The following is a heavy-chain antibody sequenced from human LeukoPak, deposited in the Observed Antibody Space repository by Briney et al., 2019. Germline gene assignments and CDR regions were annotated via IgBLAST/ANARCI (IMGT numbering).Heavy chain of an antibody. D-gene: IGHD3-3*01. V-gene: IGHV4-61*02. CDR1: GGSISSGSYY. Sequence: SETLSLTCTVSGGSISSGSYYWSWIRQPAGKGLEWIGRIYTSGSTNYNPSLKSRVTISVDTSKNQFSLKLSSVTAADTAVYYCARVWSGYFDYWGQGTLVTVSS. CDR3: ARVWSGYFDY. J-gene: IGHJ4*02. CDR2: IYTSGST.